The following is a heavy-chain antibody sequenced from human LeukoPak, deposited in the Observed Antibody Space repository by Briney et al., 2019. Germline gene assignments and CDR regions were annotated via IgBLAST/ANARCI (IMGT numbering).Heavy chain of an antibody. V-gene: IGHV3-48*01. J-gene: IGHJ4*02. CDR1: GFIFSNYA. CDR2: ISSDSSTI. Sequence: GGSLRLSCAASGFIFSNYAMNWVRQAPGKGLQWVSYISSDSSTINNADSVKGRFTISRDNAKNSLNLQMNSLRAEDTAVYYCATATVGPDYWGQGTLVTVSS. CDR3: ATATVGPDY. D-gene: IGHD1-26*01.